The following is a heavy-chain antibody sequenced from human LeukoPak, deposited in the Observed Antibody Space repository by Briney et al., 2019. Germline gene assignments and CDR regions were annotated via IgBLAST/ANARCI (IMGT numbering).Heavy chain of an antibody. D-gene: IGHD6-6*01. J-gene: IGHJ6*03. CDR1: GDSFSDYY. CDR3: ARDGIAARPTYYYYYMDV. V-gene: IGHV4-34*01. Sequence: SETLSLTCAVYGDSFSDYYWSWIRQPPGKGPEWIGEINHSGTTNSHPSLKSRVTISADTSKNQFSLKLSSVTAADTAVYYCARDGIAARPTYYYYYMDVWGKGTTVTVSS. CDR2: INHSGTT.